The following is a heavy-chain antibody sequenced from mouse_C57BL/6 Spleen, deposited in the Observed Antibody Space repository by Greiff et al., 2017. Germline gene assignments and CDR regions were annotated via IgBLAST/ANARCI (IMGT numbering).Heavy chain of an antibody. CDR3: ARANLLLRMYYAMDY. CDR1: GYTFTSYW. CDR2: IHPNSGST. V-gene: IGHV1-64*01. J-gene: IGHJ4*01. D-gene: IGHD1-1*01. Sequence: VQLQQPGAELVKPGASVKLSCKASGYTFTSYWMHWVKQRPGHGLEWIGMIHPNSGSTNYNEKFKSKATLTVDKSSSTAYMQLSSLTSEDSAVYYCARANLLLRMYYAMDYWGQGTSVTVSS.